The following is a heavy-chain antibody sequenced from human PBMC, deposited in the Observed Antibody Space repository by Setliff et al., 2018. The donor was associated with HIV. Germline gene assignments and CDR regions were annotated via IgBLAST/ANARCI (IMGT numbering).Heavy chain of an antibody. CDR3: ARGGYHGFGSYGDY. CDR1: GYTFTSYY. V-gene: IGHV1-46*01. Sequence: ASVKVSCKASGYTFTSYYVHWVRQAPGQGLEWMGILNPSGDSTAYAQKFQGRVAMTRDTSTSTVYMELSRLRSDDTAVYYCARGGYHGFGSYGDYWGQGTLVTVSS. J-gene: IGHJ4*02. CDR2: LNPSGDST. D-gene: IGHD3-10*01.